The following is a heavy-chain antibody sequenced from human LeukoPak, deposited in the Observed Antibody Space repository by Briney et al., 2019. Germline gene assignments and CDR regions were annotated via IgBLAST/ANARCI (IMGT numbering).Heavy chain of an antibody. J-gene: IGHJ4*02. D-gene: IGHD6-19*01. CDR1: GFTFSSYA. CDR2: ISGSGGST. Sequence: GASLRLSCAASGFTFSSYAMSWVRQAPGKGLEWVSVISGSGGSTYYADCVKGRFTISRDNSKNTLFLQMNSLRAEDTAVYYCAKDALSGKAWEWLVNFDYWGQGTLVTVSS. CDR3: AKDALSGKAWEWLVNFDY. V-gene: IGHV3-23*01.